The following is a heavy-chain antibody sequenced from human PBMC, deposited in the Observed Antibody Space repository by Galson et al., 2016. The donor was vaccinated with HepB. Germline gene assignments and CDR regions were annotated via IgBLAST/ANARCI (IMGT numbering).Heavy chain of an antibody. D-gene: IGHD3-10*01. CDR2: IWYDGSNQ. V-gene: IGHV3-33*06. J-gene: IGHJ4*02. Sequence: SLRLSCAASGFTFSTYAMHWVRQAPGKGLEWVAVIWYDGSNQYYADSVKGRFSISRDNSKNSLDLHMNSLRPEDTAFYFCAKDMGGVGITPIFDLWGQGIPVTVSS. CDR1: GFTFSTYA. CDR3: AKDMGGVGITPIFDL.